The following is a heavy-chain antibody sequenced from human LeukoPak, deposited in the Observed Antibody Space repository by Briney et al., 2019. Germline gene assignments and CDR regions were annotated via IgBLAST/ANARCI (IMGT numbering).Heavy chain of an antibody. CDR1: GGSLRGSRRY. V-gene: IGHV4-39*01. CDR2: IRYIGTT. CDR3: TRQLSWASDTGDS. Sequence: SQTLSLTRTVSGGSLRGSRRYCGSVRQPPGGGLGWVGSIRYIGTTYYNPSRQSRLTISVDNSQNQSSLKLKSVTAADTSMYYCTRQLSWASDTGDSWGQGTLVTVSS. D-gene: IGHD6-13*01. J-gene: IGHJ5*01.